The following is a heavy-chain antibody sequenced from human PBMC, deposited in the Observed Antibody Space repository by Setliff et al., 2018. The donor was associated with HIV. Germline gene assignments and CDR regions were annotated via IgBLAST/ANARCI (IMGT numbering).Heavy chain of an antibody. CDR3: ARSRTSSGYYGVTGYGMDV. CDR1: GASITSHY. Sequence: SETLSLTCTVSGASITSHYWSWIRQSPGRGLEWIGYIYYTGSTNYNPSLKSRVTISVATSKNQFSLKLNSVTTADTAVYYCARSRTSSGYYGVTGYGMDVWGQGTTVTVSS. CDR2: IYYTGST. V-gene: IGHV4-59*11. J-gene: IGHJ6*02. D-gene: IGHD3-22*01.